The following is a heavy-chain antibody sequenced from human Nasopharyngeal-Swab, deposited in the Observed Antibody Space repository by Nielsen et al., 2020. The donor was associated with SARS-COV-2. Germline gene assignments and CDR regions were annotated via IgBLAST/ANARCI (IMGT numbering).Heavy chain of an antibody. Sequence: WIRQPPGKGLEWIGYIYYSGSTNYNPSLKSRVTIPVDTSKNQFSLKLSSVTAADTAVYYCARASVVPAAMDYYYYMDVWGKGTTVTVSS. CDR2: IYYSGST. D-gene: IGHD2-2*01. V-gene: IGHV4-59*01. J-gene: IGHJ6*03. CDR3: ARASVVPAAMDYYYYMDV.